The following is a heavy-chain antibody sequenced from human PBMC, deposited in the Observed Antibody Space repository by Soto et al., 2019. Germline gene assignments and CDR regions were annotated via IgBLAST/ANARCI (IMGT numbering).Heavy chain of an antibody. CDR3: ARVKVDWFDP. CDR2: VSAYNGNT. J-gene: IGHJ5*02. Sequence: AASVKVSCKASGYTFTSYGISWGRQAPGQGVEWVGWVSAYNGNTNYSQKLQGRVTMTKDKSKSTAYMELRSLRSDDTAVYYCARVKVDWFDPWGQGTLVTVSS. V-gene: IGHV1-18*04. D-gene: IGHD2-15*01. CDR1: GYTFTSYG.